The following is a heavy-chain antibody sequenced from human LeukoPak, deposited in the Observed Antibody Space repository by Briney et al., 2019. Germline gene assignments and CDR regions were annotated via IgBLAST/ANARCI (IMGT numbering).Heavy chain of an antibody. V-gene: IGHV3-64*01. CDR3: ARTPMGSYSLGAFDI. Sequence: PGGSLRLSCAASGFTFSSYAMHWVRQAPGKGLEHVSTISSNGGSTYYANSVKGRFTSSRENSKNTLYLQMGSLRAEDMAVYYCARTPMGSYSLGAFDIWGQGTMVTVSS. J-gene: IGHJ3*02. D-gene: IGHD3-10*01. CDR2: ISSNGGST. CDR1: GFTFSSYA.